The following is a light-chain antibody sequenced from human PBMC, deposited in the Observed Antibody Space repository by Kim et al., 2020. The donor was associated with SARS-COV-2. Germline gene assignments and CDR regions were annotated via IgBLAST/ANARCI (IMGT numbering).Light chain of an antibody. CDR3: LQYGNSPPYT. V-gene: IGKV3D-20*01. J-gene: IGKJ2*01. CDR1: QTITTNY. Sequence: ETVMTQSPATLSLSPGDGATLSCGASQTITTNYLAWYQQKPGLAPRLLIYDTSTRATGIPDRFTGSGSGTDFTLTISRLEPEDFAVYYCLQYGNSPPYTFGQGTKLEI. CDR2: DTS.